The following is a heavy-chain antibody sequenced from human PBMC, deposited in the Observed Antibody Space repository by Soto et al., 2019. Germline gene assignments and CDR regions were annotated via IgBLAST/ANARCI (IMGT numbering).Heavy chain of an antibody. CDR2: IYPGDSDT. CDR3: AGQDRIVATINGFAI. Sequence: PGESLKISCKGSGYSFTSYWIGWVRQMPGKGLEWMGIIYPGDSDTRYSPSFQGQVTISADKSISTAYLQWSSLKASDTAMYYCAGQDRIVATINGFAIWGQGTMDTVSS. CDR1: GYSFTSYW. D-gene: IGHD5-12*01. J-gene: IGHJ3*02. V-gene: IGHV5-51*01.